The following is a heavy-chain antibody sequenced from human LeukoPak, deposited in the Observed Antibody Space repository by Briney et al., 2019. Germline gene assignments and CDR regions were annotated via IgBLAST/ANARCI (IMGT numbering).Heavy chain of an antibody. V-gene: IGHV1-69*05. Sequence: GASVKVSCKASGGTFSSYAISWVRQAPGQGLEWMGGISPTFGTANYAQKFQGRVTITTDESTSTAYMELSSLRSEDTAVYYCARDKESYGSGSYYTFDYWGQGTLVTVSS. J-gene: IGHJ4*02. D-gene: IGHD3-10*01. CDR2: ISPTFGTA. CDR1: GGTFSSYA. CDR3: ARDKESYGSGSYYTFDY.